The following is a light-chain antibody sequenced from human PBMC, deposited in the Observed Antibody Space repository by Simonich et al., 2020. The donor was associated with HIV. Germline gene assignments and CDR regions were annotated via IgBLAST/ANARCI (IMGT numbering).Light chain of an antibody. J-gene: IGKJ3*01. CDR2: YAS. CDR3: QHLNSFPLT. Sequence: EIVLTQSPNFQSVTPKEKVTITCRASQSIGSSLHWYQQKPDQSPKLLIKYASQSISGVPSRFSGSGSGTEFTLTISSLQPEDFATYYCQHLNSFPLTFGPGTKVDIK. V-gene: IGKV6-21*02. CDR1: QSIGSS.